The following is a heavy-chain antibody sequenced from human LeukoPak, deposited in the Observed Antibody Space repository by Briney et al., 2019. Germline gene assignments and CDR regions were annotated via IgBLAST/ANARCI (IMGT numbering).Heavy chain of an antibody. CDR2: VDHTGST. J-gene: IGHJ6*03. Sequence: PETLSLTCTVSGGSISSYYWTWIRQPPGKGLEWIGYVDHTGSTNFNPSLNGRVSISRDTTKNLLSLRLRSVTAADTAAYFCARGRVSSSTWCSTYYYYFYMDVWGKGTTVTVSS. CDR3: ARGRVSSSTWCSTYYYYFYMDV. CDR1: GGSISSYY. V-gene: IGHV4-59*01. D-gene: IGHD2-15*01.